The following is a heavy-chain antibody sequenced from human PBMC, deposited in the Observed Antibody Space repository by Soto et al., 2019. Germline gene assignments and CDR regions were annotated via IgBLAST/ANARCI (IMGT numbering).Heavy chain of an antibody. CDR2: FDAHAGET. CDR3: APGRVIEGLYALGV. V-gene: IGHV1-24*01. Sequence: ASVKVSCKVSGYNLTELAMHWVRQAPGKGFEWMGGFDAHAGETIYPQELQRRLTMTENASTDTAFMEPSSLTSEDRAVYYCAPGRVIEGLYALGVWG. CDR1: GYNLTELA. D-gene: IGHD4-4*01. J-gene: IGHJ6*02.